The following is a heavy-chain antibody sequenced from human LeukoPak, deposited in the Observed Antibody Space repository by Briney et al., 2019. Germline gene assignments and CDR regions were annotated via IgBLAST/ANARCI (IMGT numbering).Heavy chain of an antibody. Sequence: GGSLRLSCAASGFTFSSYAMHWVRQAPGKGLEWVAVISYDGSNKYYADSVKGRFTISRDNSKNTLYLQMNSLRAEDTAVYYCARGSSWYDLVVYYFDYWGQGTLVTVSS. CDR2: ISYDGSNK. D-gene: IGHD6-13*01. CDR1: GFTFSSYA. CDR3: ARGSSWYDLVVYYFDY. V-gene: IGHV3-30-3*01. J-gene: IGHJ4*02.